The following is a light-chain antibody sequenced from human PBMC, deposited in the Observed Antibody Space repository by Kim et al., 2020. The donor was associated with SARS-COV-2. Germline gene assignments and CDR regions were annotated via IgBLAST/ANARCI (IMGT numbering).Light chain of an antibody. CDR1: SSNIESNY. Sequence: QPVLTQSPSASGTPGQKVTISCSGSSSNIESNYVYWYQQLPGMAPKLLIYRNNERPSGVPDRFSVSKSGTSASLAIGGLRSEDEGDYYCAAWDDSLNGVLFGGGTQLTVL. V-gene: IGLV1-47*01. CDR2: RNN. CDR3: AAWDDSLNGVL. J-gene: IGLJ2*01.